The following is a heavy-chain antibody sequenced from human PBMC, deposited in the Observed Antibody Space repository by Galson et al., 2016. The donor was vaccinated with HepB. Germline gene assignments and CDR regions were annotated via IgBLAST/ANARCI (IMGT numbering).Heavy chain of an antibody. Sequence: SLRLSCAASGFTFNTYAMSWVRQAPGKGPEWVSAITGNGGTTYYTDSVKGRFTISRDNSKNTLYLQMSSLRVDDTAVYYCAKRDYSDSDGYLPRFDSWGQGTLVTVSS. J-gene: IGHJ4*02. D-gene: IGHD3-22*01. CDR1: GFTFNTYA. CDR3: AKRDYSDSDGYLPRFDS. V-gene: IGHV3-23*01. CDR2: ITGNGGTT.